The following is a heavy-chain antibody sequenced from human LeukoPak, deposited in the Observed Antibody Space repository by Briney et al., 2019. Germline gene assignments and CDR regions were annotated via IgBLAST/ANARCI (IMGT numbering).Heavy chain of an antibody. CDR3: ARARDEYSTSSAFDY. CDR2: IKPDGSEK. V-gene: IGHV3-7*01. J-gene: IGHJ4*02. CDR1: GFTFSNYW. D-gene: IGHD6-6*01. Sequence: GRSLRLSCAASGFTFSNYWINWVRQAPGKGLEWVANIKPDGSEKYYVDSVKGRFTISRDNAKNSLYLQMNSLRAEDTTVFYCARARDEYSTSSAFDYWGQGTPVTVSS.